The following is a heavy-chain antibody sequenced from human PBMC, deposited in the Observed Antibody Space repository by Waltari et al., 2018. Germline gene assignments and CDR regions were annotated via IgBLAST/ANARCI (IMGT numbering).Heavy chain of an antibody. CDR1: GYTFTGYY. J-gene: IGHJ5*02. CDR3: ARVGHEYSSSAGWFDP. Sequence: QVQLVQSGAEVKKPGASVKVSCKASGYTFTGYYMHWVRQAPGQGLEWMGWINPNSGGTDYAQKFQGRVTMTRDTSISTAYMELSRLRSDDTAVYYCARVGHEYSSSAGWFDPWGQGTLVTVSS. D-gene: IGHD6-6*01. CDR2: INPNSGGT. V-gene: IGHV1-2*02.